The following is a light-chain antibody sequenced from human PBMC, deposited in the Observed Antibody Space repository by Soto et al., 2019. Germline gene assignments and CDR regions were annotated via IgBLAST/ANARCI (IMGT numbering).Light chain of an antibody. CDR2: GAS. J-gene: IGKJ5*01. V-gene: IGKV3-15*01. CDR1: QSVSSN. Sequence: EIVMTQSPATLSVSPGERATLSCRASQSVSSNLAWYQQKPGQAPRLLIYGASTMATGIPARFSGSGSGTEFTLTISSLQYDDFAVYYCHQFNNWPPITFGQGTRLEIK. CDR3: HQFNNWPPIT.